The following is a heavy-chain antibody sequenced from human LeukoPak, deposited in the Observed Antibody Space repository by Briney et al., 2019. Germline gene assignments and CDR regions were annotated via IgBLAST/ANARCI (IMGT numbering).Heavy chain of an antibody. CDR2: INPSGGST. CDR3: ASWSGDHSRDDY. J-gene: IGHJ4*02. CDR1: GYTFTSNY. Sequence: ASVKVSCKTSGYTFTSNYMHWVRQAPGQRLEWMGIINPSGGSTSYAQKFQGRVTMTRDTSTSTVYMELSSLRSEDTAVYYCASWSGDHSRDDYWGQGTLVTVSS. D-gene: IGHD1-14*01. V-gene: IGHV1-46*01.